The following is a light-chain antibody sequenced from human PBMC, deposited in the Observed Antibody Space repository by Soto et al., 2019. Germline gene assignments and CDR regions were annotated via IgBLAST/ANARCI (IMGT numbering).Light chain of an antibody. J-gene: IGKJ2*01. Sequence: EVVLTQSPGTLSLSPGERATLSCRASQSVSNNYFAWYQQKPGQAPRLLIFGSSDRSTGIPDRFSGSGSGTDFTLTISRLEPEDFAVYYCQQYGSSPTYTFGQGTKLQIK. CDR2: GSS. CDR1: QSVSNNY. CDR3: QQYGSSPTYT. V-gene: IGKV3-20*01.